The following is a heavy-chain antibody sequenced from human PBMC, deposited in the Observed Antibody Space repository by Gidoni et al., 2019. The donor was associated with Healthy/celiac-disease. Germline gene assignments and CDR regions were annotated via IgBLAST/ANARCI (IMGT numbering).Heavy chain of an antibody. V-gene: IGHV2-26*01. CDR3: ARDYYDSSGYKYYFDY. CDR1: GFPLSNARMG. Sequence: QVTLKESGPVLVKPTETLTLTCTVSGFPLSNARMGVSWIRQPPGKALEWLSHIFSNDEKSYSTSLKSRLTISKDTSKSQVVLTMTNMDPVDTATYYCARDYYDSSGYKYYFDYWGQGTLVTVSS. D-gene: IGHD3-22*01. J-gene: IGHJ4*02. CDR2: IFSNDEK.